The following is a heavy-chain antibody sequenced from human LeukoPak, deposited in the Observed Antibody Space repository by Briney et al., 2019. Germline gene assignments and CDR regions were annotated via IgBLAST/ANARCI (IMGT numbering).Heavy chain of an antibody. CDR1: GYSFTSYW. D-gene: IGHD6-13*01. V-gene: IGHV5-51*01. CDR2: IYPGASDT. J-gene: IGHJ4*02. Sequence: GEPLKISCKCSGYSFTSYWIGWVRQMPGKGLEWLGIIYPGASDTRSSTSFQGQVTISANKTISTAYLQWSSLKASDTAMYYCARRVAADNFDYWGQGTLVTVSS. CDR3: ARRVAADNFDY.